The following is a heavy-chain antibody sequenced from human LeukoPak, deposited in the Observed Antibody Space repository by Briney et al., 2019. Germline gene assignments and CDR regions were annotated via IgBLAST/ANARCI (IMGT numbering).Heavy chain of an antibody. CDR3: ARSKYYYDSSGYFTYYFDY. V-gene: IGHV3-23*01. CDR1: GVTLSNYA. J-gene: IGHJ4*02. D-gene: IGHD3-22*01. Sequence: GGSLRLSCVASGVTLSNYAMSWARQAPGKGLEWVSAISASGGSTYYADSVKGQFTISRDNAKNTLYLQMNSLRAEDTAVYYCARSKYYYDSSGYFTYYFDYWGQGTLVTVSS. CDR2: ISASGGST.